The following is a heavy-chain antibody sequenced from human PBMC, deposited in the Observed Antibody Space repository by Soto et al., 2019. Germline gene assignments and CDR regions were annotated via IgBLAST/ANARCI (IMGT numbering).Heavy chain of an antibody. CDR1: FDSISLYY. V-gene: IGHV4-59*01. CDR2: IYDSGST. Sequence: SETLSLTCSVSFDSISLYYWSWLRQPPGKGLEWIGYIYDSGSTTYNPSLKSRVTMSMDTSKRQFSLKLTSLTAADTAVYYCASTKMRAAASFDYWGQGALVTVSS. CDR3: ASTKMRAAASFDY. D-gene: IGHD6-13*01. J-gene: IGHJ4*02.